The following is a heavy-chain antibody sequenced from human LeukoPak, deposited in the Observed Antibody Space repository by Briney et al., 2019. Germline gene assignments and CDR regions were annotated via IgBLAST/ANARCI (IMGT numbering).Heavy chain of an antibody. CDR1: GGTFSSYA. V-gene: IGHV1-69*05. D-gene: IGHD5-18*01. J-gene: IGHJ4*02. CDR2: IIPIFGTA. CDR3: ARDDRQRRYSYGYRLGYYFDY. Sequence: SVKVSCKASGGTFSSYAISWVRQAPGQGLEWMGGIIPIFGTANYAQKFQGRVTITTDESTSTAYMELSSLRSEDTAVYYCARDDRQRRYSYGYRLGYYFDYWGQGTLVTVSS.